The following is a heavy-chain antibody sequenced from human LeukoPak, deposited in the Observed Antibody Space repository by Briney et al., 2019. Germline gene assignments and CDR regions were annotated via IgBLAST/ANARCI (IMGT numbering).Heavy chain of an antibody. CDR3: ARGSGYFLDFDY. D-gene: IGHD3-22*01. CDR2: ISGSGGST. Sequence: GGSLRLSCAASGFTFSSYAMSWVRQAPGKGLEWVSAISGSGGSTYYADSVKGRFTISRDSSKNTLYLQMNSLRAEDTVVYYCARGSGYFLDFDYWGQGTLVTVST. CDR1: GFTFSSYA. V-gene: IGHV3-23*01. J-gene: IGHJ4*02.